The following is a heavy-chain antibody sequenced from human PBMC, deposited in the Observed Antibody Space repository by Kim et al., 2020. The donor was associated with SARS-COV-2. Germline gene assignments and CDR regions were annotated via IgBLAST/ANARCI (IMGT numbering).Heavy chain of an antibody. V-gene: IGHV3-13*04. Sequence: GGSLRLSCAASGFTFSSYDMHWVRQGTEKGLEWVSSMGTKADTYYPDSVKDRFTISRENAKDSFYLQMNSLRAEDTAVYYCARGPIEEGIRATKGDFDL. CDR2: MGTKADT. CDR1: GFTFSSYD. D-gene: IGHD1-20*01. J-gene: IGHJ2*01. CDR3: ARGPIEEGIRATKGDFDL.